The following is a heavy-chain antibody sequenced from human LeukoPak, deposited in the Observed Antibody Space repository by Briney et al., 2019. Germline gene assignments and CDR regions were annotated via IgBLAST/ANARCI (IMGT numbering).Heavy chain of an antibody. D-gene: IGHD3-22*01. CDR3: ARDASGAYYYDSSGYPTPDYFDY. Sequence: GASVKVSCKASGYTFTSYYMHWVRQAPGQGLEWMGIINPSGGSTSYAQKFQGRVTMTRDTSTSTVYMELSSLRSEDTAVYYCARDASGAYYYDSSGYPTPDYFDYWGQGTLVTVSS. J-gene: IGHJ4*02. V-gene: IGHV1-46*01. CDR1: GYTFTSYY. CDR2: INPSGGST.